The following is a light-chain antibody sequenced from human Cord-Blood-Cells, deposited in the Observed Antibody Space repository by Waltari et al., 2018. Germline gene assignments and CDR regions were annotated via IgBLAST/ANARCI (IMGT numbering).Light chain of an antibody. CDR2: GKN. CDR3: NSRDSSGYV. J-gene: IGLJ1*01. V-gene: IGLV3-19*01. CDR1: SLRSYY. Sequence: SSELTQDPAVSVALGQTVRITCQGDSLRSYYASWYQQKPGQAPVLVIYGKNNRPSGIPDRCSGYSSGNTASLTITGAQAEDEADYYCNSRDSSGYVFGTGTKVTVL.